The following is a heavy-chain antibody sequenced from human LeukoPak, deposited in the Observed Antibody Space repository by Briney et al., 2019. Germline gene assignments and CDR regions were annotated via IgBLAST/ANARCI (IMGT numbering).Heavy chain of an antibody. Sequence: PGGSLRLSCAASGFAFSNYAMHWVRQAPGKGLEWVAVILYDGSNKYFADSVKGRFTISRDNSKNTLNLQMNSLRAEDTAVYYCASPIYTSSWPEHYYGMDVWGPGTTVTVSS. V-gene: IGHV3-30-3*01. CDR2: ILYDGSNK. D-gene: IGHD6-13*01. CDR3: ASPIYTSSWPEHYYGMDV. CDR1: GFAFSNYA. J-gene: IGHJ6*02.